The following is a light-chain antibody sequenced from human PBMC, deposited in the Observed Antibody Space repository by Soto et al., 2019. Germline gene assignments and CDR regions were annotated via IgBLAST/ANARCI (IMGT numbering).Light chain of an antibody. CDR3: QQYNNWAIT. J-gene: IGKJ5*01. V-gene: IGKV3-15*01. CDR2: DAS. Sequence: ELVMTQSPVTLSESPGERAKLSCRASQSVSSNLAWYQQKPGQAPRLLMYDASTGATGIPARFSGSGSGTEFTLTISSLQSADFAVYYCQQYNNWAITFGQGTRLEIK. CDR1: QSVSSN.